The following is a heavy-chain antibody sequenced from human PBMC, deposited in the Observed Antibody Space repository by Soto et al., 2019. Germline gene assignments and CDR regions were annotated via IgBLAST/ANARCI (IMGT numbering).Heavy chain of an antibody. CDR2: IIPILGIA. J-gene: IGHJ4*02. CDR1: GGTFSSYT. Sequence: QVQLVHSGAEVKKPGSSVKVSCKASGGTFSSYTISRVRQAPGQGLEWMGRIIPILGIANYAQKFQGRVTITADKSTSTAYMELSSLRSEDTAVYYCARSPSELRKNTRFLEWLSYWGQGTLVTVSS. D-gene: IGHD3-3*01. CDR3: ARSPSELRKNTRFLEWLSY. V-gene: IGHV1-69*02.